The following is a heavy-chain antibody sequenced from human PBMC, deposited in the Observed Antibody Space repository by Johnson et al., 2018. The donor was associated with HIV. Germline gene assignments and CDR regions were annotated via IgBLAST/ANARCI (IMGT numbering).Heavy chain of an antibody. J-gene: IGHJ3*02. V-gene: IGHV3-64*01. Sequence: VQLVESGGDLVQPGGSLRLSCAASGFTFSNYAMHWVRQAPGKGLEYVSAISSNGGSTYYANSVKDMQNRRFTISSANSKNTLYLQMNSLRGEDTAVYYCARDSDQYSSGWYEQLDAFDIWGQGTMVTVSS. D-gene: IGHD6-19*01. CDR2: ISSNGGST. CDR3: ARDSDQYSSGWYEQLDAFDI. CDR1: GFTFSNYA.